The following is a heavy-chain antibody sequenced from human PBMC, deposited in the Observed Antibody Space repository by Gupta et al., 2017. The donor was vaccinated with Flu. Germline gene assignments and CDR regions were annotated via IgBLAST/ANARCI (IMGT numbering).Heavy chain of an antibody. Sequence: QVQLVHSGAEMKKPGASVRVSCKASGYTFTGHSIHWVRRAPGQGLEWLGWINPNSGGTLYEQKVHGRGTLTRDTPITTAYMELTRLTADDTAVYYCARDGGYATSICNWGPGTRVTVSS. CDR3: ARDGGYATSICN. V-gene: IGHV1-2*02. J-gene: IGHJ4*02. CDR1: GYTFTGHS. CDR2: INPNSGGT. D-gene: IGHD2/OR15-2a*01.